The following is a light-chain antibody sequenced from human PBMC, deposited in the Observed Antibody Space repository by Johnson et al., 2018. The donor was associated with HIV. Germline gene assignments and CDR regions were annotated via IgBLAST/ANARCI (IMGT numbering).Light chain of an antibody. J-gene: IGLJ1*01. CDR3: GTWDSSLSAGGV. CDR2: DNN. V-gene: IGLV1-51*01. CDR1: TSNIGKSY. Sequence: SVLTQPPSVSAAPGQKVTISCSGSTSNIGKSYVSWYQQLPGTAPKLLIYDNNKRPSGIPDRFSGSKSGTSATLGITGLQTGDEADYYCGTWDSSLSAGGVFGTGTKVTVL.